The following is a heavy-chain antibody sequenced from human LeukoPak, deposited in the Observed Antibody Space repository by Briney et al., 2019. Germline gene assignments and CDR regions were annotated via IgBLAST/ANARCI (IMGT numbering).Heavy chain of an antibody. J-gene: IGHJ4*02. CDR1: GGSISSYN. D-gene: IGHD6-13*01. Sequence: PSETLSLTCTVSGGSISSYNWSWIRQSPGKGLEWIGYIHYSGSTNYNPSLKSRVTISVDTSKNQFSLRLSSVTAADTAVYYCARVTGYMTEDYFDYWGQGTLITVSS. V-gene: IGHV4-59*01. CDR2: IHYSGST. CDR3: ARVTGYMTEDYFDY.